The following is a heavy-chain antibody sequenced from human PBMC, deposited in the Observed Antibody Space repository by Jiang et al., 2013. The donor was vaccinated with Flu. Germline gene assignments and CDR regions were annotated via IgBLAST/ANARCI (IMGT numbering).Heavy chain of an antibody. CDR3: ARDPGNGYTYVLDH. CDR2: SAPSIGI. J-gene: IGHJ1*01. D-gene: IGHD2-2*02. Sequence: SGAEVKKLGASVKVSCKASWVTPLEVMVSPGCDRPLDKGLSGWGGSAPSIGIQSLHRSSRDRLTMTTETSTSTAYIELTSLRSDDTAVYFCARDPGNGYTYVLDHWGQGTLVNVSS. CDR1: WVTPLEVMV. V-gene: IGHV1-18*01.